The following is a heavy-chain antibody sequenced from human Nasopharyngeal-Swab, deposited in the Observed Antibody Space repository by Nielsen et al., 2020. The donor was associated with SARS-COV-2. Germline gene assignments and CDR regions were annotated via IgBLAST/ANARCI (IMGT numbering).Heavy chain of an antibody. J-gene: IGHJ4*02. CDR3: ARGYSKSNIDY. V-gene: IGHV3-21*01. CDR1: GFTFSGWT. CDR2: ISNDNVDT. Sequence: GESLKISCAGPGFTFSGWTMNWVRQAPGKGLEWVSSISNDNVDTYYADSVRGRFTISRDNAKNSLYLQMNSLRAEDTAFYYCARGYSKSNIDYWGQGTLVTVSS. D-gene: IGHD2-15*01.